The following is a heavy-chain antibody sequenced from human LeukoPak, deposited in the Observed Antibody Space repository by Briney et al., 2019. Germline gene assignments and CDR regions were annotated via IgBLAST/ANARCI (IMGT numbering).Heavy chain of an antibody. V-gene: IGHV4-38-2*02. Sequence: SETLSLTCTVSGYSISTGYYWGWIRQPPGKGLEWIGSIYYSGSTYYNPSLKSRVTISVDTSKNQFSLKLSSVTAADTAVYYCARRTTGYLYYYYMDVWGKGTTVTISS. J-gene: IGHJ6*03. CDR3: ARRTTGYLYYYYMDV. CDR2: IYYSGST. CDR1: GYSISTGYY. D-gene: IGHD3-9*01.